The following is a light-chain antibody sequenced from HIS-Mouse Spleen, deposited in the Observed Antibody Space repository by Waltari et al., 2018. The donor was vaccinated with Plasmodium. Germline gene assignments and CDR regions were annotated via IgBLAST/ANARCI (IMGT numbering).Light chain of an antibody. CDR2: SNK. Sequence: QSVLTQPPSASGTPGPRVTISCSGRSSNIGSTTVNWYQQLPGTAPKLLIYSNKQRPSGVPDRFSGSKSGTSASLAISGLQSEDEADYYCAAWDDSLNGPVFGGGTKLTVL. V-gene: IGLV1-44*01. J-gene: IGLJ3*02. CDR1: SSNIGSTT. CDR3: AAWDDSLNGPV.